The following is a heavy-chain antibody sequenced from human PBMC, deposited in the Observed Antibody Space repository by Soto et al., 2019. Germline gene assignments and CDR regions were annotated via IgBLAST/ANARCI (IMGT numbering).Heavy chain of an antibody. CDR1: GFTVSNNY. V-gene: IGHV3-66*01. CDR2: IYSGGAT. CDR3: ARDGTYNWV. Sequence: EVQLVESGGGLVQPGGSLRLSCAASGFTVSNNYMRWVRQAPGKGLEWVSLIYSGGATYYADSVKGRFTISRDNSKNTXYXQMNSLRXEDTAVYYCARDGTYNWVGGQGILVTVSS. D-gene: IGHD1-1*01. J-gene: IGHJ4*02.